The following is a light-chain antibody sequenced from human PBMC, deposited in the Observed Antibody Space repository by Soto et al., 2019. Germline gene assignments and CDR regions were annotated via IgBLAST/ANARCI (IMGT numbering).Light chain of an antibody. Sequence: QSVLTQPPSASGTPGQRVTISCSGSTSNIGRNTVNWYQQLPGTAPKLLICSNDQRPSGVPDRFSGSKSGTSASLAISGLQSEVEAHYYCAAWDDSLNGHVVFGGGTKVTVL. J-gene: IGLJ2*01. CDR3: AAWDDSLNGHVV. CDR1: TSNIGRNT. V-gene: IGLV1-44*01. CDR2: SND.